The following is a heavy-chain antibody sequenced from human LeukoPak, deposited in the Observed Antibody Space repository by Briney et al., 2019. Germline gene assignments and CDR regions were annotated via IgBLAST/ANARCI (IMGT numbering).Heavy chain of an antibody. J-gene: IGHJ4*02. Sequence: GGSLRLSCEASGVTFNNYVMTWVRQAPGKGLEWVSSISASAAITYYADSVKGRFTVSRDNSNNRLYLQMSGLTAADTAVYYCAKDRSIGTYYTFDHWGQGTLVTVSS. CDR3: AKDRSIGTYYTFDH. D-gene: IGHD1-26*01. CDR2: ISASAAIT. CDR1: GVTFNNYV. V-gene: IGHV3-23*01.